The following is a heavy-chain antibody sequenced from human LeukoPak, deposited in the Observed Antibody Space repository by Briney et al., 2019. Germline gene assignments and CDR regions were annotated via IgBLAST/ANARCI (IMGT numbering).Heavy chain of an antibody. D-gene: IGHD3-16*02. V-gene: IGHV4-39*01. J-gene: IGHJ6*03. CDR1: GGSISSSSYY. CDR3: ARGHVWGSHRYTRYYYYYYMDV. Sequence: SETLSLTCTVSGGSISSSSYYWGWIRQPPGKGLDWIGGIYYSGSTYYNPSLKSRVTISVDTSKNQFSLKLSSVTAADTAVYYCARGHVWGSHRYTRYYYYYYMDVWGKGTTVTVSS. CDR2: IYYSGST.